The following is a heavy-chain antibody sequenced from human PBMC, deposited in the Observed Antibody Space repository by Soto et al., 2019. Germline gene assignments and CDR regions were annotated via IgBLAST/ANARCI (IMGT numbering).Heavy chain of an antibody. CDR1: GYTFTSYG. CDR2: ISAYNGNT. Sequence: QVQLVQSGAEVKKPGASVKVSCKASGYTFTSYGISWVRQAPGQGLEWMGWISAYNGNTNYAQKRRGRGTMTTNTSTSTCYMELRSLRSYDTAVYYGARARGSSYWFDPWGQGTLVTVSS. J-gene: IGHJ5*02. CDR3: ARARGSSYWFDP. D-gene: IGHD1-26*01. V-gene: IGHV1-18*01.